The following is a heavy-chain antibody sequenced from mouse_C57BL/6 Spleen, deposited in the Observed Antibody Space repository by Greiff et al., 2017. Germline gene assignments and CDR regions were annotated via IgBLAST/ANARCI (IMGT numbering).Heavy chain of an antibody. V-gene: IGHV1-80*01. CDR2: INPGDGDT. D-gene: IGHD1-1*01. CDR3: ARSTVVARYFGV. CDR1: GYAFSSYW. J-gene: IGHJ1*03. Sequence: QVQLQQSGAELVKPGASVKISCKASGYAFSSYWMNWVKQRPGKGLEWIGQINPGDGDTNYNGKFKGKATLTADKSSSTAYMQLSSLTSEDSAVYFCARSTVVARYFGVWGTGTTVTVSS.